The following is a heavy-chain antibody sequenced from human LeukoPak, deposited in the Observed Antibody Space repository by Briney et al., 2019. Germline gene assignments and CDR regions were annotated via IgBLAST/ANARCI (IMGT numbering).Heavy chain of an antibody. V-gene: IGHV3-23*01. Sequence: PGGSLRLSCAAPGFTFSSYGMSWVRQAPGKGLEWVSPISGSGGSTHYADSVKGRFTISRDNSKNTLYLQMNSLRAEDTAVYYCATSPIYGSASYYIFWGQGTLVTVSS. D-gene: IGHD3-10*01. CDR1: GFTFSSYG. J-gene: IGHJ4*02. CDR3: ATSPIYGSASYYIF. CDR2: ISGSGGST.